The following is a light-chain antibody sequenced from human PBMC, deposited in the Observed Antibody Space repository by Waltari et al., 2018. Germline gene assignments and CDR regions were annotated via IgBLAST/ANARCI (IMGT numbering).Light chain of an antibody. CDR3: QLSYTTPHT. Sequence: DTQMTQSPSSLSTSVGDRVPTSCRASQDITSYLNWYQQKAGKAPKLFITFGSTLQSGVSSRFSGSGSGTDFTLTITNVQPEDSAYYYCQLSYTTPHTFGQGTKVEIK. CDR2: FGS. CDR1: QDITSY. V-gene: IGKV1-39*01. J-gene: IGKJ2*01.